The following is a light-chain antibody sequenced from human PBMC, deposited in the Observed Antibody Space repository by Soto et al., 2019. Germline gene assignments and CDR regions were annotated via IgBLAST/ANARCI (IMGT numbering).Light chain of an antibody. Sequence: QSVLTQPASVSGSPGQSITISCTGTSSDVGGYNYVSWYQQHPDKAPKLIIFEVSDRPSGISNRFAGSKSGNMASLTISGLQSEDEADYFCSSYTSTSALVFGGGTRSPS. CDR2: EVS. CDR1: SSDVGGYNY. J-gene: IGLJ2*01. V-gene: IGLV2-14*01. CDR3: SSYTSTSALV.